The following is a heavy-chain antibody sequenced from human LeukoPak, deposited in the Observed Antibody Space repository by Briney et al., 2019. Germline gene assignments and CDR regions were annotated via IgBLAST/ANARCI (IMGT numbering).Heavy chain of an antibody. V-gene: IGHV4-4*02. CDR3: ARDYLAPWYYDSSGYGFGY. CDR1: GGSISSNNW. J-gene: IGHJ4*02. CDR2: IYHSGSP. Sequence: SSGTLSHTCAVSGGSISSNNWWGWVRQPPGKGLEWIGEIYHSGSPNYNPSLKSRVTISVDKSRNHFSLNLSSVTAADTAVYYCARDYLAPWYYDSSGYGFGYWGQGTLVTVSS. D-gene: IGHD3-22*01.